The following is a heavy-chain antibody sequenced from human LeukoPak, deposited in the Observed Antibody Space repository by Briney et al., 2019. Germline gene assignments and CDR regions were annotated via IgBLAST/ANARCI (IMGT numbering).Heavy chain of an antibody. CDR2: IIPIFGTA. CDR3: ARARVRGWYFDY. V-gene: IGHV1-69*13. D-gene: IGHD6-19*01. J-gene: IGHJ4*02. CDR1: GYTFTSYY. Sequence: ASVKVSCKASGYTFTSYYMHWVRQAPGQGLEWMGGIIPIFGTANYAQKFQGRVTITADESTSTAYMELSSLRSEDTAVYYCARARVRGWYFDYWGQGTLVTVSS.